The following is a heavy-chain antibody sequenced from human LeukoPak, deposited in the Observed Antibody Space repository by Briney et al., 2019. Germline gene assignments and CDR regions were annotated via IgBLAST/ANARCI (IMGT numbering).Heavy chain of an antibody. J-gene: IGHJ4*02. CDR2: INAGNGNT. D-gene: IGHD5-18*01. CDR1: GYTFTSYA. V-gene: IGHV1-3*01. Sequence: ASVKVSCKASGYTFTSYAMHWVRQAPGQRLEWMGWINAGNGNTKYSQKFQGRVTITRDTSAGTAYMELSSLRSEDTAMYYCARDWIQLWLDYWGQGTLVTVSS. CDR3: ARDWIQLWLDY.